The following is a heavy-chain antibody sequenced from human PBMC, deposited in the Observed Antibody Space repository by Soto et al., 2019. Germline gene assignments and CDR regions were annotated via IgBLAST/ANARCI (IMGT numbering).Heavy chain of an antibody. D-gene: IGHD3-10*01. CDR2: VYYTGTT. J-gene: IGHJ2*01. V-gene: IGHV4-59*11. Sequence: SETLSLTCTVSGDSISPHYWTWVRRPPGKGLEWVGYVYYTGTTMYNPSLKSRLTISVDTSKNQFSLKLSSVTAADTAVYYCARGLWFGELVKSIWYFDLWGRGTLVTVSS. CDR3: ARGLWFGELVKSIWYFDL. CDR1: GDSISPHY.